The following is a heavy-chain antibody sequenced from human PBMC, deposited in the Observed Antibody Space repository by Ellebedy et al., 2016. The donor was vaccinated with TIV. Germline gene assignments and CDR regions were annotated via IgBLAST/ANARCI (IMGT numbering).Heavy chain of an antibody. V-gene: IGHV2-70*04. D-gene: IGHD3-9*01. Sequence: SWIRQSPGKAPEWLARIDWEDDNFYSSYLKTSLTISKDTSKNQVVLRLTDMDPVDTATYYCARSFSGADIWPGYPGSDFDYWGQGILVTVSS. CDR2: IDWEDDN. CDR3: ARSFSGADIWPGYPGSDFDY. J-gene: IGHJ4*02.